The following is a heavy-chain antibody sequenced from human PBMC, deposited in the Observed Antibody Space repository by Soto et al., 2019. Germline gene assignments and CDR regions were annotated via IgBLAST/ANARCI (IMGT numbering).Heavy chain of an antibody. CDR2: ISRDGGTK. D-gene: IGHD2-21*02. CDR3: TAEVASGY. J-gene: IGHJ4*02. V-gene: IGHV3-30*03. Sequence: QVKLVESGGGVVQPGRSLRLSCAVSGFTVSTYGMHWVRQAPGKGLEWVAVISRDGGTKYYADSAKGRFTISKDNSRNTLFLEMNSLRGDDMAVYYCTAEVASGYWGQGTLVTVSA. CDR1: GFTVSTYG.